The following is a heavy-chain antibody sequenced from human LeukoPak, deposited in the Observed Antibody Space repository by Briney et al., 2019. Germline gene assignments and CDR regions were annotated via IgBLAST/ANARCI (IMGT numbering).Heavy chain of an antibody. CDR1: GGTFSRYA. Sequence: ASVNVSCKASGGTFSRYAISWVRQAPGQGLEWMGRIIPILGIANYAQKFQGRVTITADKSTSTAYMELSSLRSEDTAVYYCARDPGYYDSSGYLADWFDPWGQGTLVTVSS. V-gene: IGHV1-69*04. D-gene: IGHD3-22*01. CDR2: IIPILGIA. CDR3: ARDPGYYDSSGYLADWFDP. J-gene: IGHJ5*02.